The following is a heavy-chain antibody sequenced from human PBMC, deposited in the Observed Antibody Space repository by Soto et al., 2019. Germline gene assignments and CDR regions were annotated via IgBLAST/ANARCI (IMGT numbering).Heavy chain of an antibody. CDR1: GYTFTSYG. CDR3: ARVSLGLQWLPFRMDV. J-gene: IGHJ6*02. CDR2: ISAYNGHT. Sequence: SVKVSCKASGYTFTSYGISWVRQAPGQGLEWMGWISAYNGHTNYAQKLQGRVIMTTDTSTSTAYMELRSLKSDDTAVYYCARVSLGLQWLPFRMDVWGQGTTVTVSS. D-gene: IGHD6-19*01. V-gene: IGHV1-18*04.